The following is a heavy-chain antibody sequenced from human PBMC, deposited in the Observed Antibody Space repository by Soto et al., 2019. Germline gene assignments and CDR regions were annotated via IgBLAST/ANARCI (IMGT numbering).Heavy chain of an antibody. J-gene: IGHJ4*02. V-gene: IGHV1-18*01. CDR2: SSAYNGNT. D-gene: IGHD3-3*01. CDR1: GYTFTSYG. CDR3: ARVVYDFWSGYPPLDY. Sequence: QVQLVQAGADVKKPWASVKFSCKAAGYTFTSYGISWVRHAPGQGREWMGWSSAYNGNTNYAQKLQGRVTMTTDTSTRTDYMELRSLRSDDTALYYCARVVYDFWSGYPPLDYWGQGTLVTVSS.